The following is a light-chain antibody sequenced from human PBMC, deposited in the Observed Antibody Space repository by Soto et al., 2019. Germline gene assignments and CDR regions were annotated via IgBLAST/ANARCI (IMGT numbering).Light chain of an antibody. V-gene: IGKV3-15*01. CDR3: QHFYNWPVT. CDR1: HNIRNN. CDR2: YAS. J-gene: IGKJ4*01. Sequence: VVLTQSPATLSVSPGETVTLSCRASHNIRNNLAWYQHKPGQAPRLLISYASSGATGVPGRFSGSGSGTEFALTISSLQSEDSAVYYCQHFYNWPVTCGGGTKV.